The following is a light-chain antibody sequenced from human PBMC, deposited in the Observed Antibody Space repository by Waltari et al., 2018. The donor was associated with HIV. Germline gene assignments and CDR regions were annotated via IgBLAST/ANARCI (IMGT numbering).Light chain of an antibody. CDR2: DSD. Sequence: QSVLTQPASVSGAPGQRVTISCTGSSSNIGSTYTVSWYRQLPGTAPRLLIYDSDLRPSVAPDRCSGSESGSSASLAITGLQADDEAVYYCQSYDTSLSGSMVFGAGAKLTVL. CDR3: QSYDTSLSGSMV. V-gene: IGLV1-40*01. J-gene: IGLJ2*01. CDR1: SSNIGSTYT.